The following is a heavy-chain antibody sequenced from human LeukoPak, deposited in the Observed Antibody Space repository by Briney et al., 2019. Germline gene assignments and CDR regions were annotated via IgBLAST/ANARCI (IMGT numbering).Heavy chain of an antibody. V-gene: IGHV3-30*18. CDR2: ISDDGRNK. J-gene: IGHJ4*02. Sequence: PGGSLRLSCAASGFSFISYGMHWVRQAPGKGLEWVGVISDDGRNKNYADSVKGRFTISRDNSKATLYLQMNSLRDEDTAVYYCAKRPSDYGDYVTYFDYWGQGTLVTVSS. CDR3: AKRPSDYGDYVTYFDY. CDR1: GFSFISYG. D-gene: IGHD4-17*01.